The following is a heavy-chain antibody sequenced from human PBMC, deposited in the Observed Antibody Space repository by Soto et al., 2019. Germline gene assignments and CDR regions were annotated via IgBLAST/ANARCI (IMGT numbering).Heavy chain of an antibody. CDR1: GFTFSSYA. CDR2: IRGSGGST. V-gene: IGHV3-23*01. D-gene: IGHD3-10*01. J-gene: IGHJ4*02. Sequence: GGSLRLSCAASGFTFSSYAMSWVRQAPGKGLEWVSAIRGSGGSTYYADSVKGRFTISRDNSKNTLYLQMNSLRAEDKAVYYCAKKISFLGCGELYYFDYWDQGTLVTVSS. CDR3: AKKISFLGCGELYYFDY.